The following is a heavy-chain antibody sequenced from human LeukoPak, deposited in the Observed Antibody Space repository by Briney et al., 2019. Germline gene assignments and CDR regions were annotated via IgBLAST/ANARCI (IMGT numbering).Heavy chain of an antibody. Sequence: ASVKVSCKASGYTFTSYDINWVRQATGQGLEWMGWMNPNSGNTGYAQKFQGRVTMTRNTSISTAYMELSSLRSEDTAVYYCARGASIVATKYYYGMDVWGQGTTVTVSS. D-gene: IGHD5-12*01. J-gene: IGHJ6*02. CDR1: GYTFTSYD. CDR3: ARGASIVATKYYYGMDV. CDR2: MNPNSGNT. V-gene: IGHV1-8*01.